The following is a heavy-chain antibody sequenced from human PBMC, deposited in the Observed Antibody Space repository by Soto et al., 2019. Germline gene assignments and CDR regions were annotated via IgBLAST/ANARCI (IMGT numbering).Heavy chain of an antibody. CDR2: IYIPGTT. V-gene: IGHV3-66*01. CDR3: ASGMTTVTDGNDY. D-gene: IGHD4-17*01. Sequence: EVQLVESGGGLVQPGGSLRLSCAASGFTVSSNYVSWVRQAPGKGLEWVSIIYIPGTTSYTDSVKGRFIVSIDTSKNTVYLRMNNLRAGDTAGYYCASGMTTVTDGNDYWGQGTLVIGSS. CDR1: GFTVSSNY. J-gene: IGHJ4*02.